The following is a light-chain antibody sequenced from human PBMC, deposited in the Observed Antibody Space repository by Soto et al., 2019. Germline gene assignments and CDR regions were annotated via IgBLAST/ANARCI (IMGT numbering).Light chain of an antibody. Sequence: EIVMTQSPATLSLSPGERATLSCGASQSITRKLAWYQQTPGQAPRLLIYGASTRATGIPARFSGSGSGTEFTLTISSLQSADFAVYYCQQRSNWQPITFGQGTRLEIK. CDR3: QQRSNWQPIT. CDR2: GAS. J-gene: IGKJ5*01. CDR1: QSITRK. V-gene: IGKV3-15*01.